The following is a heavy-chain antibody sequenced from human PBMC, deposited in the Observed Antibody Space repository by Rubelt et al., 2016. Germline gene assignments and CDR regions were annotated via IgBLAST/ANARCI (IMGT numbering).Heavy chain of an antibody. V-gene: IGHV3-23*01. CDR1: GGSISSSSYY. J-gene: IGHJ2*01. CDR3: ARDSPNPYWYFDL. Sequence: LQLQESGPGLVKPSETLALTCIVSGGSISSSSYYWDWIRQPPGKGLEWVSAISGSGSITYYADSVKGRFPISRDNSKHTLFRQMNSRRAEGTAVYYCARDSPNPYWYFDLWGRGTLVTVSS. CDR2: ISGSGSIT.